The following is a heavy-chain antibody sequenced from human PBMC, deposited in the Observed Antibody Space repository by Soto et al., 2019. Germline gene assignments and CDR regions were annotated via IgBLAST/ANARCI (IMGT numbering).Heavy chain of an antibody. D-gene: IGHD6-13*01. V-gene: IGHV3-23*01. J-gene: IGHJ5*02. CDR1: GFTFSSYA. CDR2: ISGSGGST. CDR3: AKGVHSSSWYPSSWFDP. Sequence: PGGSLRLSCAASGFTFSSYAMSWVRQAPGKGLEWVSAISGSGGSTYYADSVKGRFTISRDNSKNTLYLQMNSLRAEDTAVYYCAKGVHSSSWYPSSWFDPWGQGTLVTVSS.